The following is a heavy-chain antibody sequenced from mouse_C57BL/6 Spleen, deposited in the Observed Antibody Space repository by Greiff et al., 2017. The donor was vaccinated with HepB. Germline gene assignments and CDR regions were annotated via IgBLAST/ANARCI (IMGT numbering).Heavy chain of an antibody. J-gene: IGHJ3*01. CDR1: GYAFTNYL. CDR2: INPGSGGT. Sequence: VKVVESGAELVRPGTSVKVSCKASGYAFTNYLIEWVKQRPGQGLEWIGVINPGSGGTNYNEKFKGKATLTADKSSSTAYMQLSSLTSEDSAVYFCARRTTVPFAYWGQGTLVTVSA. V-gene: IGHV1-54*01. CDR3: ARRTTVPFAY. D-gene: IGHD1-1*01.